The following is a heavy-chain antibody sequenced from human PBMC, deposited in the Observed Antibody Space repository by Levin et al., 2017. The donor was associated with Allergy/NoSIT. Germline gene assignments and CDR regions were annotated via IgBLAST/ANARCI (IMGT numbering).Heavy chain of an antibody. CDR1: GGSISSGGYY. CDR3: ARVGYGSGSNVRTGWFDP. V-gene: IGHV4-31*03. D-gene: IGHD3-10*01. J-gene: IGHJ5*02. Sequence: SQTLSLTCTVSGGSISSGGYYWSWIRQHPGKGLEWIGYIYYSGSTYYNPSLKSRVTISVDTSKNQFSLKLSSVTAADTAVYYCARVGYGSGSNVRTGWFDPWGQGTLVTVSS. CDR2: IYYSGST.